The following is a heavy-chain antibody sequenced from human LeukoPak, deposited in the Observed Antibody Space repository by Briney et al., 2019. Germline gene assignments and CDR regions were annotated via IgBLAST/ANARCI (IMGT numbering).Heavy chain of an antibody. CDR3: ARPFQPGD. V-gene: IGHV5-51*01. J-gene: IGHJ4*02. D-gene: IGHD2-2*01. CDR1: GYTFDTFW. CDR2: IYPDDSET. Sequence: GESLKFSCEGSGYTFDTFWIGWVRQMPGKGLEWMGIIYPDDSETRYSPSFQGQVTISVDKSISTAYLQWSSLKASDSGMYYCARPFQPGDWGQGTLVTVSS.